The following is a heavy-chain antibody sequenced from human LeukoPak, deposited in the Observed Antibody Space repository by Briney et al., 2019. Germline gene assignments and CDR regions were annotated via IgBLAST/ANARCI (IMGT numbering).Heavy chain of an antibody. CDR3: ASGTIFGVYYYYGMDV. J-gene: IGHJ6*02. CDR1: GYTFTGYY. CDR2: INPSSGGT. V-gene: IGHV1-2*02. D-gene: IGHD3-3*01. Sequence: ASVKVSCKASGYTFTGYYMHWVRQAPGQGLEWMGWINPSSGGTNYAQKFQGRVTMTRDTSISTAYMELSRLRSDDTAVYYCASGTIFGVYYYYGMDVWGQGTTVTVSS.